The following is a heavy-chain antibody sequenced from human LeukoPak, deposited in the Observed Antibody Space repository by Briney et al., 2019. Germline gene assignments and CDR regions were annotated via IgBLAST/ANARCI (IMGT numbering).Heavy chain of an antibody. D-gene: IGHD3-22*01. CDR1: GYTFTGYY. V-gene: IGHV1-2*06. Sequence: GASVKVPCKASGYTFTGYYMHWVRQAPGQGLEWMGRINPNSGGTNYAQKFQGGVTMTRDTSISTAYMELSRLRSDDTAVYYCARWPVGFGKYYYDSSGYYQGSWGQGTLVTVSS. CDR3: ARWPVGFGKYYYDSSGYYQGS. CDR2: INPNSGGT. J-gene: IGHJ4*02.